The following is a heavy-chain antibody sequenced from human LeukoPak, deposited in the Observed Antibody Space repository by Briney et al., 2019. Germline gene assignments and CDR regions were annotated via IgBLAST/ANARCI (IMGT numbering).Heavy chain of an antibody. CDR3: AKRGSESYSVDY. CDR2: VSYDGNTK. V-gene: IGHV3-30*18. CDR1: GFTFSSYG. D-gene: IGHD3-10*01. Sequence: GRSLRLSCAASGFTFSSYGMHWVRQAPGKGLEWVAVVSYDGNTKYYADSVKGRFTISRDNSKNTLYLQMDSLRAEDTAVYYCAKRGSESYSVDYWGQETLVTVSS. J-gene: IGHJ4*02.